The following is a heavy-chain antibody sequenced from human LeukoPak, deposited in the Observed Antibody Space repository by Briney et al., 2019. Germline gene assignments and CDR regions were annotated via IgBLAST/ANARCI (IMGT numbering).Heavy chain of an antibody. CDR3: ARHGGGNVLSPFDY. J-gene: IGHJ4*02. Sequence: PGGSLRLSCAASGFTFRSYVMSWVRQPPGKGLEWFGSIYYSGSTYYNPSLKSRVTISVDTSKNQFSLKLTSVTAADTAVYYCARHGGGNVLSPFDYWGQGTLVTVSS. D-gene: IGHD2/OR15-2a*01. CDR1: GFTFRSYV. CDR2: IYYSGST. V-gene: IGHV4-39*01.